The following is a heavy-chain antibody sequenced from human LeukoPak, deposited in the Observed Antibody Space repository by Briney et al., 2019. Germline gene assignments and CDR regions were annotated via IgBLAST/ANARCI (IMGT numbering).Heavy chain of an antibody. V-gene: IGHV3-30*02. CDR2: IRYDGSNK. J-gene: IGHJ4*02. Sequence: PGGSLRLSCAASGFTFSSYGMHWVRQAPGKGLEWVAFIRYDGSNKYYADSVKGRFTISRDNSKNTLYLQMDSLRAEDTAVYYCANTGYCSSTSCSSDFDYWGQGTLVTVSS. D-gene: IGHD2-2*01. CDR3: ANTGYCSSTSCSSDFDY. CDR1: GFTFSSYG.